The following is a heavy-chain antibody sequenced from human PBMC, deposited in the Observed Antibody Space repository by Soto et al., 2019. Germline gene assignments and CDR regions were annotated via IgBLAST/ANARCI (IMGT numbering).Heavy chain of an antibody. D-gene: IGHD2-15*01. CDR2: IIPIFGTA. V-gene: IGHV1-69*13. Sequence: ASVKVSCKASGGTFSSYAISWVRQAPGQGLEWMGGIIPIFGTANYAQKFQGRVTITADESTSTAYMELSSLRSEDTAVYYCARNPPGFVVVVAATSLDYYYYYGMDVWGQGTTVTVSS. CDR1: GGTFSSYA. J-gene: IGHJ6*02. CDR3: ARNPPGFVVVVAATSLDYYYYYGMDV.